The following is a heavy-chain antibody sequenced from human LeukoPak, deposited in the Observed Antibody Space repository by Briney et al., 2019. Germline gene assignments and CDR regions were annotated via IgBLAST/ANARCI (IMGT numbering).Heavy chain of an antibody. CDR3: ARLLSFRELHLDHFDY. CDR1: GYSISSGYY. Sequence: SETLSLTCTVSGYSISSGYYWSWIRQPPGKGLEWIGEINHSGSTNYNPSLKSRVTISVDTSKNQFSLKLSSVTAADTAVYYCARLLSFRELHLDHFDYWGQGTLVTVSS. CDR2: INHSGST. J-gene: IGHJ4*02. D-gene: IGHD3-10*01. V-gene: IGHV4-38-2*02.